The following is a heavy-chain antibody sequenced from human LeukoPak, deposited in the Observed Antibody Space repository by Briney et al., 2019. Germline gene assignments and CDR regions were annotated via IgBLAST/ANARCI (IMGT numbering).Heavy chain of an antibody. J-gene: IGHJ4*02. CDR2: IRYDGSNK. CDR3: AREDASGLDY. Sequence: GGSLRLSCAASGFTFSSYEMNWVRQAPGKGLEWVAFIRYDGSNKYYADSVKGRFTISRDNAKNSLYLQMNSLRAEDTALYYCAREDASGLDYWGQGTLVTVSS. CDR1: GFTFSSYE. V-gene: IGHV3-30*02. D-gene: IGHD6-19*01.